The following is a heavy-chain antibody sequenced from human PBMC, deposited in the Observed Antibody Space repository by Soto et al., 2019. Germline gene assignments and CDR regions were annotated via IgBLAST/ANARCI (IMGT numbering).Heavy chain of an antibody. J-gene: IGHJ4*02. Sequence: QVQLVQSGAEVKKPGASVKVSCKASGYTFTSYGISWVRQAPGQGLEWMGWISAYNGNTNYAQKLQGRVTMTTDTSTSTAYMELSSLSSDDTAVYYCARDKGRYYDFWSGYYHFDYWGQGTLVTVSS. D-gene: IGHD3-3*01. CDR1: GYTFTSYG. CDR2: ISAYNGNT. V-gene: IGHV1-18*04. CDR3: ARDKGRYYDFWSGYYHFDY.